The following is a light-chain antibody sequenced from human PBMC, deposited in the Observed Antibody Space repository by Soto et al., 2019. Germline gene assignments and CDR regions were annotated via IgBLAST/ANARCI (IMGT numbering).Light chain of an antibody. CDR1: QRISGW. CDR3: QHYNTYST. CDR2: KAS. J-gene: IGKJ1*01. Sequence: DIQMTQSPSTLSASVGDRVIITCRASQRISGWLAWYQQKPGKAPKLLIYKASSLESGVPSRFSGSGSGTEFTLTISSLQPDDFATYYCQHYNTYSTFGQGTKVDI. V-gene: IGKV1-5*03.